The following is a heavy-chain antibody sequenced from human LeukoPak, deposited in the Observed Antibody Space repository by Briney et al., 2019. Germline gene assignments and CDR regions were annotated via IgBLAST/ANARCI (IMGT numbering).Heavy chain of an antibody. D-gene: IGHD2-2*02. CDR3: ARGRCSSTSCYRWFDP. V-gene: IGHV1-8*01. CDR1: GYTFTSYD. Sequence: ASVKVSCEASGYTFTSYDINWVRQATGQGLEWMGWMNPNSGNTGYAQKFQGRVTMTRNTSISTAYMELSSLRSEDTAVYYCARGRCSSTSCYRWFDPWGQGTLVTVSS. J-gene: IGHJ5*02. CDR2: MNPNSGNT.